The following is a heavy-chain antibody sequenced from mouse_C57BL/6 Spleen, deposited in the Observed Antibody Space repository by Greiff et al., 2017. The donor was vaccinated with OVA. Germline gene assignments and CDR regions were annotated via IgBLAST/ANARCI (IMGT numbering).Heavy chain of an antibody. V-gene: IGHV1-61*01. CDR3: ARFDGYRFAY. J-gene: IGHJ3*01. D-gene: IGHD2-3*01. Sequence: QVQLQQPGAELVRPGSSVKLSCKASGYTFTSYWMDWVKQRPGQGLEWIGNIYPSDSETHYNQKFKYKATLTVDKSSSTAYMQLSSLTSEDSAVYYGARFDGYRFAYWGQGTLVTVSA. CDR1: GYTFTSYW. CDR2: IYPSDSET.